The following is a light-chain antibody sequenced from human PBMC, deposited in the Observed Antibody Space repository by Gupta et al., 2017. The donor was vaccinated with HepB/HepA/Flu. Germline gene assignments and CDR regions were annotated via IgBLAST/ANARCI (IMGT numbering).Light chain of an antibody. CDR2: DAY. J-gene: IGKJ4*01. Sequence: EIVLTQSPVTLSLSPGERSTLSCRASQSVSRYLAWYQQKPGQPPRLLVFDAYNRATGVPARFNGSGYLTQFTLAIISLGPEDFVVHHCHRGITWPITFGGGTXVEIK. CDR3: HRGITWPIT. V-gene: IGKV3-11*01. CDR1: QSVSRY.